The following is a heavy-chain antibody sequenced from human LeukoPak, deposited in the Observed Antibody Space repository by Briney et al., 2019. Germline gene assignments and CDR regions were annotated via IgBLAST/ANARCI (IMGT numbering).Heavy chain of an antibody. CDR3: ARFKRIRITMIVVAGETNAFDI. CDR2: INHSGST. D-gene: IGHD3-22*01. CDR1: GGSFSGYY. J-gene: IGHJ3*02. Sequence: SETLSLTCAVYGGSFSGYYWSWIRQPPGKGLEWIGEINHSGSTNYNPSLNSRVTISVDTSKNQFSLKLSSVTAADTAVYYCARFKRIRITMIVVAGETNAFDIWGQGTMVTVSS. V-gene: IGHV4-34*01.